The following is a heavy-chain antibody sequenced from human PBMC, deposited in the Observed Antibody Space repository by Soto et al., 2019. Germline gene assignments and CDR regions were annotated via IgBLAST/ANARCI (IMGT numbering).Heavy chain of an antibody. J-gene: IGHJ4*02. CDR2: IYYSGST. D-gene: IGHD3-22*01. Sequence: SETLSLTCTVSGGSISSGGYYWSWIRHHPGKGLEWIGYIYYSGSTYYNPSLKSRVTISVDTSKNQFSLKLSSVTAADTAVYYCARIPGYYDSSGYYIGYFDYWGQGTLVTVSS. CDR1: GGSISSGGYY. CDR3: ARIPGYYDSSGYYIGYFDY. V-gene: IGHV4-31*03.